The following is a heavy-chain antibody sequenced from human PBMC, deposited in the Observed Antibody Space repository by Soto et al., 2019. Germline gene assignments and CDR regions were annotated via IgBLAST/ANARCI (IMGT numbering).Heavy chain of an antibody. CDR1: GGTFSSYA. D-gene: IGHD2-15*01. Sequence: RASLKVSCKASGGTFSSYAISWVRQAPGQGLEWMGGIIPIFGTANYAQKFQGRVTITADESTSTAYMELSSLRSEDTAVYYCARDKQKWSRFRNYYDYGMDVWGQAPTATVPS. V-gene: IGHV1-69*13. CDR3: ARDKQKWSRFRNYYDYGMDV. CDR2: IIPIFGTA. J-gene: IGHJ6*02.